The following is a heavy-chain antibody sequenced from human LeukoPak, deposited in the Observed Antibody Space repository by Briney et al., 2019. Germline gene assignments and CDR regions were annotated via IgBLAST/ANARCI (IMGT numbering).Heavy chain of an antibody. Sequence: PGGSLRLSCVASGFTFSSYGMHWVRQAPGKGLEWVAFIRYDGNNKNYADSVKRRFTISRDNSKSTLYLQMNSLRAEDTAVYYCANVAGVSSGAFDYWGQGTLVTVSS. J-gene: IGHJ4*02. CDR3: ANVAGVSSGAFDY. CDR1: GFTFSSYG. D-gene: IGHD3-22*01. CDR2: IRYDGNNK. V-gene: IGHV3-30*02.